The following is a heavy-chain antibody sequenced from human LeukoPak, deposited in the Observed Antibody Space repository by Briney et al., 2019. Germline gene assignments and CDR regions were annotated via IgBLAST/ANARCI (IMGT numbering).Heavy chain of an antibody. V-gene: IGHV3-23*01. D-gene: IGHD6-19*01. CDR1: GFTFSSYA. CDR2: ISGSGGST. J-gene: IGHJ4*02. CDR3: AKVSFSSGWSFDY. Sequence: GSLRLSCAASGFTFSSYAMSWVRQASGKGLEGVSAISGSGGSTYYADSVKGRFTISRDNSKNTLYLQMNSLRAEDTAVYYCAKVSFSSGWSFDYWGQGTLVTVSS.